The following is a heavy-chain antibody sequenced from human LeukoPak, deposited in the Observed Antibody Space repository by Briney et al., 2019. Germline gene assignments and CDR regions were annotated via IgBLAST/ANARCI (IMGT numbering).Heavy chain of an antibody. J-gene: IGHJ4*02. CDR3: TRVGSSGSVDY. D-gene: IGHD1-1*01. Sequence: GGSLRLSCAASGFTFSSYGMSWVRQAPGKGLEWVSYISDRTSDTNYIDSVKGRFTISRDNAKNSLYLQMNSLRAEDTAVYYCTRVGSSGSVDYWGQGTLITVSS. V-gene: IGHV3-21*05. CDR1: GFTFSSYG. CDR2: ISDRTSDT.